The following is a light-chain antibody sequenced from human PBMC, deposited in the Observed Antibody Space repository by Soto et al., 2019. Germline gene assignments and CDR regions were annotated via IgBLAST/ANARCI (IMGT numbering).Light chain of an antibody. CDR1: SSNIGNNY. CDR2: DND. V-gene: IGLV1-51*01. J-gene: IGLJ2*01. CDR3: GTWDSSLSTVI. Sequence: QSVLTQPPSVSTAPGQKVTISCSGSSSNIGNNYVSWYQHLPGTAPKLLIYDNDKRFSGIPDRFSGSKSGTSATLGITGLQTGDEADYYCGTWDSSLSTVIFGGGTKLTV.